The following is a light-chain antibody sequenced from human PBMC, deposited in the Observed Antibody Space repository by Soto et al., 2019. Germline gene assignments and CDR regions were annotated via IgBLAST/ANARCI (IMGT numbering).Light chain of an antibody. CDR2: AAS. V-gene: IGKV1-39*01. J-gene: IGKJ4*01. Sequence: DIQMTQSPSSLSASVGDRVTITCRASQSMSRYLNWYQQKPGQAPKLLIYAASSLQSGVPSRFSGSGSGSAFSLTISSLQPEDFATYYCQQSYSTPRTFGGGTKVEI. CDR3: QQSYSTPRT. CDR1: QSMSRY.